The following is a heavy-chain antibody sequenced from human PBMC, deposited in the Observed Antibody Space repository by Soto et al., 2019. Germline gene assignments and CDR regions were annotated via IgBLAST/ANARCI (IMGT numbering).Heavy chain of an antibody. V-gene: IGHV5-51*01. CDR2: TYPGDSDT. J-gene: IGHJ4*02. CDR3: ARAPSHGWYQHFDY. D-gene: IGHD6-19*01. CDR1: GYGFANYW. Sequence: PGESLKISCEASGYGFANYWIGWVRQMPGKGLEWMGITYPGDSDTRYSPSFQGHVTISADKSISTAYLQWSSLEASDTAIYYCARAPSHGWYQHFDYWGQGTLVTVSS.